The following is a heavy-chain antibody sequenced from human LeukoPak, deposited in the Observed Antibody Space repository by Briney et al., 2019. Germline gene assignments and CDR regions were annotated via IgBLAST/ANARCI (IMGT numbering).Heavy chain of an antibody. D-gene: IGHD2-15*01. Sequence: GGSLRLSCAASGFTFSSYAMTWVRQAPGKGLEWVSSISGSGGSRDYADSVKGRFTISRDNAKNSLYLQMNSLRAEDTAVYYCARDTAYCSGGSCYSCFDYWGQGTLVTVSS. J-gene: IGHJ4*02. CDR1: GFTFSSYA. CDR3: ARDTAYCSGGSCYSCFDY. V-gene: IGHV3-21*01. CDR2: ISGSGGSR.